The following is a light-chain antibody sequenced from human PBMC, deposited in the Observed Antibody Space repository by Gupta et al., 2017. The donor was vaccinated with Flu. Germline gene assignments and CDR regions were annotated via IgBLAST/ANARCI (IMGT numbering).Light chain of an antibody. CDR2: DA. CDR1: QDISNY. V-gene: IGKV1-33*01. Sequence: DIQMTQSPSSLSASVGDRVTITCQASQDISNYLNWYQQKPGKAPKLLIYDASRFSGSGSGTDFTFTICSLQPEDIATYYCQQYDNLLSFTFGPGTKVDIK. CDR3: QQYDNLLSFT. J-gene: IGKJ3*01.